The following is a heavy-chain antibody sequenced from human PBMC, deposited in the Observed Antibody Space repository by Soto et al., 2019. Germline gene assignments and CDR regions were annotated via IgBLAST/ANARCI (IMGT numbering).Heavy chain of an antibody. CDR1: GFTFDDYA. CDR2: ISWNSGSI. Sequence: GGSLRLSCAASGFTFDDYAMHWVRQAPGKGLEWVSGISWNSGSIGYADSVKGRFTISRDNAKNSLYLQMNSLRAEDTALYYCAKDIRITMVRGAYMDVWGKGTTVTVSS. CDR3: AKDIRITMVRGAYMDV. D-gene: IGHD3-10*01. J-gene: IGHJ6*03. V-gene: IGHV3-9*01.